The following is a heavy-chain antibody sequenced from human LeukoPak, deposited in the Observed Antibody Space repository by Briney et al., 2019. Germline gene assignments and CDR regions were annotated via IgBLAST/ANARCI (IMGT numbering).Heavy chain of an antibody. J-gene: IGHJ5*02. Sequence: GASVKVSCKASGYTFTTYDINWVRQATGQGLEWMGWMNPNSGNTGYTQKFQGRVTMTRNTSISTAYMELSSLRSEDTAVYYCARGRRSGHKENWFDPWGQGTLVTVAS. CDR1: GYTFTTYD. CDR2: MNPNSGNT. CDR3: ARGRRSGHKENWFDP. V-gene: IGHV1-8*01. D-gene: IGHD6-19*01.